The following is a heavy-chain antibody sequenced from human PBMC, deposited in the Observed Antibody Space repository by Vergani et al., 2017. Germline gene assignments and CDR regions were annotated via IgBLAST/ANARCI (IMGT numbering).Heavy chain of an antibody. CDR1: GFTFDDYA. D-gene: IGHD3-10*01. J-gene: IGHJ5*02. CDR3: ARATTVMVRGVILYNWFDP. V-gene: IGHV3-9*01. CDR2: INSDGSST. Sequence: EVQLVESGGGLVQPGRSLRLSCAASGFTFDDYAMHWVRQAPGKGLEWVSRINSDGSSTSYADSVKGRFTISRDNAKNTLYLQMNSLRAEDTAVYYCARATTVMVRGVILYNWFDPWGQGTLVTVSS.